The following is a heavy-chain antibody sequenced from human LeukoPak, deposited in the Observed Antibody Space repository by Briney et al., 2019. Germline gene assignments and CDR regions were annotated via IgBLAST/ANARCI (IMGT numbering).Heavy chain of an antibody. CDR1: ADSFSSHY. Sequence: SETLSLTCAVSADSFSSHYWTWIRQAPGKGLEWIGEINHSGSTNYNPSLKSRVTISVDTSKNQFSLKLSSVTAADTAVYYCARGSPYDSSGYYLTGHFDYWGQGTLVTVSS. CDR3: ARGSPYDSSGYYLTGHFDY. V-gene: IGHV4-34*01. D-gene: IGHD3-22*01. CDR2: INHSGST. J-gene: IGHJ4*02.